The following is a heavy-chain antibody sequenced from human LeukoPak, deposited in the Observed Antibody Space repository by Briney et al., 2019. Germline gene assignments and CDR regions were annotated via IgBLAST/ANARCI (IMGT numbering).Heavy chain of an antibody. Sequence: GGFLRLSCAASGFTFDRSWMSWVRQALGKGLEWVANIKQDGSEVYYVDSVEGRFTVSRDNAKNSLSLQMNSLRGEDTAVYYCVRALGSSSSDFWGQGTLVTVSS. D-gene: IGHD6-6*01. CDR3: VRALGSSSSDF. CDR1: GFTFDRSW. V-gene: IGHV3-7*01. CDR2: IKQDGSEV. J-gene: IGHJ4*02.